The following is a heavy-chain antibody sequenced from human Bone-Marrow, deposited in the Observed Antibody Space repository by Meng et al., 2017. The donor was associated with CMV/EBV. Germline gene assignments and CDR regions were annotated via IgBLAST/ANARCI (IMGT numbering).Heavy chain of an antibody. CDR2: ISSSSSYI. CDR3: ARAAAAQNNFDY. D-gene: IGHD6-13*01. Sequence: SCAASGFTFSSYSMNWVRQAPGKGLEWVSSISSSSSYIYYADSVKGRFTISRDNAKNSLYLQMNSLRAEDTAVYYCARAAAAQNNFDYWGQGTLAPSPQ. J-gene: IGHJ4*02. V-gene: IGHV3-21*01. CDR1: GFTFSSYS.